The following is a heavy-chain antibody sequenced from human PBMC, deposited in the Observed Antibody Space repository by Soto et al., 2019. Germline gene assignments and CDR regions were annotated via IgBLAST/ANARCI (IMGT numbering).Heavy chain of an antibody. V-gene: IGHV3-23*01. Sequence: GGSLRLSCAASGFTFSSYAMSWVRQAPGKGLEWVSAISGSGGSTYYADSVKGRFTISRDNSKNTLYLQMNSLRAEDTAVYYCAIYSDYYYGMDVWGQGTTVTVSS. CDR1: GFTFSSYA. CDR3: AIYSDYYYGMDV. J-gene: IGHJ6*02. CDR2: ISGSGGST. D-gene: IGHD4-4*01.